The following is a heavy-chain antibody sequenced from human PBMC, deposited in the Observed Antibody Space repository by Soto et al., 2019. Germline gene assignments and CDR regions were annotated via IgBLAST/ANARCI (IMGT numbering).Heavy chain of an antibody. Sequence: QVQLVESGGGVVQPGRSLRLSCAASGFTFSSYAMHWVRQAPGKGLEWVAVISYDGSNKYYADSVKGRFTISRDNSKNTLYLQMNSLRAEDTALYYCAREHVRASISRYSDGMDVWGQGTTVTVSS. CDR3: AREHVRASISRYSDGMDV. V-gene: IGHV3-30-3*01. CDR1: GFTFSSYA. D-gene: IGHD6-6*01. CDR2: ISYDGSNK. J-gene: IGHJ6*02.